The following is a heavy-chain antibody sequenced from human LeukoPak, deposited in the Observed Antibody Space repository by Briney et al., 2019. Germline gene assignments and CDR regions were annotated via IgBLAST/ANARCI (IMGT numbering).Heavy chain of an antibody. Sequence: SETLSLTCTVSGGSISSFYWSWIRQPPGKGLECFGYIYYSGSTNYNPSLKSRVTMSVDTSKNQFSLKLSSVTAADTAVYYCTRVKGYYDSSGYYKAHAFDIWGQGTMVTVSS. D-gene: IGHD3-22*01. CDR2: IYYSGST. J-gene: IGHJ3*02. CDR3: TRVKGYYDSSGYYKAHAFDI. V-gene: IGHV4-59*01. CDR1: GGSISSFY.